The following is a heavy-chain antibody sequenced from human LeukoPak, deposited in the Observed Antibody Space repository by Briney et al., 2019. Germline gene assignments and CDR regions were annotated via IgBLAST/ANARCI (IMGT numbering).Heavy chain of an antibody. V-gene: IGHV3-30*03. Sequence: GGSLRLSCAASGFTFSSYGMHWVRQAPGKGLEWVAVISYDGSNKYYADSVKGRFTISRDNAKNSLYLQMNSLRAEDTAVYYCVRGVRLRGAIFDPWGQGTLVTVSS. J-gene: IGHJ5*02. CDR1: GFTFSSYG. CDR2: ISYDGSNK. CDR3: VRGVRLRGAIFDP. D-gene: IGHD3-10*01.